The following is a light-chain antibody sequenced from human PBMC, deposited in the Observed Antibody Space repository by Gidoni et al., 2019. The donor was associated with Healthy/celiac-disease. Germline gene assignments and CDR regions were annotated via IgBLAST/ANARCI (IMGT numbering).Light chain of an antibody. CDR3: QQYGSSPLYT. J-gene: IGKJ2*01. V-gene: IGKV3-20*01. Sequence: EIELTQSPGTLSLSQGERATLSCRASQSVSSSYLAWYQQKPGQAPRLLIYGASSRATGIPDRFSGSVSGTDFTLTISRLEPEDFAVYYCQQYGSSPLYTFXXXTKLEIK. CDR2: GAS. CDR1: QSVSSSY.